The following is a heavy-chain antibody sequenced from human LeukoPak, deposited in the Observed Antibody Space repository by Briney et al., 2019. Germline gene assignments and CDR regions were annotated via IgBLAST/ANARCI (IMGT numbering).Heavy chain of an antibody. CDR1: GFTFSDHY. D-gene: IGHD5-18*01. CDR2: SRNKANSYTT. J-gene: IGHJ4*02. CDR3: ARTGYSYGSDY. V-gene: IGHV3-72*01. Sequence: PGGSLRLSCAASGFTFSDHYMDWVRQAPGKGLEWVGRSRNKANSYTTKYAASVKDRFTISGDDSKNSLYLQMNSLKTEDTAVYYCARTGYSYGSDYWGQGTLVTVSS.